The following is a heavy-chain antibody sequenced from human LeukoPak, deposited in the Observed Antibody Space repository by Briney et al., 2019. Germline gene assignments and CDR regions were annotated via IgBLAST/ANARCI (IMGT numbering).Heavy chain of an antibody. D-gene: IGHD4-11*01. CDR3: ARRLAVTGRYYFDY. CDR1: GGSISTYY. CDR2: IYYSGIT. Sequence: SETLSLTCTVSGGSISTYYWTWIRQPPGRGLEWIGYIYYSGITNYNPSLKSRVAMSVDTSRNQFSLRLNSVTAADTAVYYCARRLAVTGRYYFDYWGQGSLVTVSS. J-gene: IGHJ4*02. V-gene: IGHV4-59*01.